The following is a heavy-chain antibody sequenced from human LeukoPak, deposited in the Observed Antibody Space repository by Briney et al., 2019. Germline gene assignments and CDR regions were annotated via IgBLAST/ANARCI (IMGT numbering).Heavy chain of an antibody. CDR3: ARDARYFDWLPPAYFDY. CDR1: GHTFTSYG. Sequence: GAVGKVSCKAFGHTFTSYGMSWVRGAPGHVLEWMGWISAYNGNTNYAQKLQGRVTMTTDTSTSTAYMELRSLRSDDTAVYYCARDARYFDWLPPAYFDYWGQGTLVTVSS. J-gene: IGHJ4*02. CDR2: ISAYNGNT. V-gene: IGHV1-18*04. D-gene: IGHD3-9*01.